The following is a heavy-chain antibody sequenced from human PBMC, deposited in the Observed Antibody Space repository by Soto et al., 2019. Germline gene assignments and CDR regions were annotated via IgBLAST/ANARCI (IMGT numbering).Heavy chain of an antibody. D-gene: IGHD1-1*01. V-gene: IGHV3-23*01. J-gene: IGHJ4*02. CDR2: TSGSGGSS. CDR1: GFTFSSYG. CDR3: AQTSGSIGKSTGFFDY. Sequence: GGSLRLSCAASGFTFSSYGLSLVRQALGKGLEWVSSTSGSGGSSYYADSVKGRFTISRDNSKNTVYLQMNSLRAEDTAVYYCAQTSGSIGKSTGFFDYWGQGALVTVSS.